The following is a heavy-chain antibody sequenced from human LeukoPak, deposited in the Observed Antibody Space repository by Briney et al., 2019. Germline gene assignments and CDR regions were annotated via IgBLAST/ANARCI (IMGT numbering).Heavy chain of an antibody. D-gene: IGHD5-12*01. CDR2: INPNSGNT. CDR3: ARAGRFDSGHAWFDP. J-gene: IGHJ5*02. V-gene: IGHV1-8*03. CDR1: GYTFISHD. Sequence: GVSVKVSCKASGYTFISHDINWVRQATGQGLEWMGWINPNSGNTGYAQKFQGRVTFTRNTSISTAYMELSSLRSEDTAVYYCARAGRFDSGHAWFDPWGQGTLVTVS.